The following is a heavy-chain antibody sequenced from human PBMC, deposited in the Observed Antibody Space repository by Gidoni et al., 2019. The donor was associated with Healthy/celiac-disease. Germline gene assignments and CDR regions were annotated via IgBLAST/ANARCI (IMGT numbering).Heavy chain of an antibody. V-gene: IGHV4-34*01. D-gene: IGHD2-15*01. J-gene: IGHJ4*02. Sequence: QVQLQQWGAGLLKHSETLYLTRAVYGGPFSGYSWSWIRQPPGKGLEWIGEINHSGSTNYNPSHKSRVTISVDTSKNQFSRKLSSVTAADTAVYYCARGRLDIVVVVAASYFDYWGQGTLVTVSS. CDR2: INHSGST. CDR3: ARGRLDIVVVVAASYFDY. CDR1: GGPFSGYS.